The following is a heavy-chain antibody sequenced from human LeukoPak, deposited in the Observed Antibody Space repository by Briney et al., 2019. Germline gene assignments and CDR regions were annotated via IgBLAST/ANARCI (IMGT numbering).Heavy chain of an antibody. Sequence: ASVKVSCKATGYTFTSYGIGWVRQAPGQGLEWVGRISPYNGNTNYAQKLQGRVTMTTDTSTSTAYMEVTSLKSDDTAVYYCARYSDDLLTGNYAFDIWGQGTMVTVSS. D-gene: IGHD3-9*01. CDR2: ISPYNGNT. CDR3: ARYSDDLLTGNYAFDI. V-gene: IGHV1-18*01. CDR1: GYTFTSYG. J-gene: IGHJ3*02.